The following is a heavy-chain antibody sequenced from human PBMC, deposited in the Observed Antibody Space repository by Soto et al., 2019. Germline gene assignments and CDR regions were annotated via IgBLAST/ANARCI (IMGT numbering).Heavy chain of an antibody. CDR3: VVYSSSSGRHFDY. Sequence: PGESLKISCKSSGYIFSEYWICWVRQMPGKGLEWMGIIYPGDSGTRYSPSFQGQVTISADKSITTAYLQWRSLKASDTAIYYCVVYSSSSGRHFDYWGQGTLVTVSS. CDR2: IYPGDSGT. V-gene: IGHV5-51*01. D-gene: IGHD6-6*01. CDR1: GYIFSEYW. J-gene: IGHJ4*02.